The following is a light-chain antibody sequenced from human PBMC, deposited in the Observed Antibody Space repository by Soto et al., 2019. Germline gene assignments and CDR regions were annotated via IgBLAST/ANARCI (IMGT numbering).Light chain of an antibody. Sequence: DIQMTQSPSTLSGSVGDRVTITCRASQTISSWLAWYQQKPGKAPKLLIYKASTLKSGVPSRFSGRGSGTEFTLTISSLQPDDFATYYCQHYNSYSEAFGQETKLELK. V-gene: IGKV1-5*03. J-gene: IGKJ1*01. CDR3: QHYNSYSEA. CDR2: KAS. CDR1: QTISSW.